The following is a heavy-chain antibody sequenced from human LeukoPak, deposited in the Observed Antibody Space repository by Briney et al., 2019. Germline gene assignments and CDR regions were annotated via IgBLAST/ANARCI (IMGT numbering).Heavy chain of an antibody. D-gene: IGHD3-3*01. CDR3: ALYDFWSGYSPDY. J-gene: IGHJ4*02. Sequence: GGSLRLSCAASGFTLTTYSMNWVRQAPGKGLEWVSYISSSGSTIYYADSVKGRFTISRDNAKNSLYLQMNSLRAEDTAVYYCALYDFWSGYSPDYWGQGTLVTVSS. CDR1: GFTLTTYS. V-gene: IGHV3-48*04. CDR2: ISSSGSTI.